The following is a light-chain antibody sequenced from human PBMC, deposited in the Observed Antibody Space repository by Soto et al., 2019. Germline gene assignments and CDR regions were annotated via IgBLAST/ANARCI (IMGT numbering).Light chain of an antibody. CDR2: AAS. V-gene: IGKV1-39*01. Sequence: DIQMTQSPSSLSASVGDRVSITCXASQSISNYLNWYQQKPGKAPKVLIYAASSLQSGVPSRFSGGGSGTDFTLTISSLQPEDFATYYCQQSYNTPRTFGQGTRLEIK. CDR1: QSISNY. CDR3: QQSYNTPRT. J-gene: IGKJ5*01.